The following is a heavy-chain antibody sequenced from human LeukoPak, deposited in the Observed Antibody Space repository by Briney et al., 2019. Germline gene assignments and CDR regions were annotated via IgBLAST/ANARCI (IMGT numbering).Heavy chain of an antibody. V-gene: IGHV1-69*13. J-gene: IGHJ6*03. CDR3: AIPQDIVIVPAAIRPGRGYYYYYMDV. D-gene: IGHD2-2*02. CDR2: IIPIFGTA. CDR1: GGTFSSYA. Sequence: SVKVSCKASGGTFSSYAISWVRQAPGQGLEWMGGIIPIFGTANYAQKFQGRVTITADESTSTAYMELSSLRSEDTAVYYCAIPQDIVIVPAAIRPGRGYYYYYMDVWGKGTTVTVSS.